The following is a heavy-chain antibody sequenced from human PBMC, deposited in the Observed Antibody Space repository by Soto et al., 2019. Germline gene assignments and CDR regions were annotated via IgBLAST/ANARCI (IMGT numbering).Heavy chain of an antibody. Sequence: QVQLVQSGPEVKKPGSSVKVSCTASEGSFSSYTFSWVRQTPGQGLEWMGRIIPVLTIANYAPKFQDRVTITADKSTTQVYKALSSLISDDTAVYYCTTQLIVHYQNRGGEDVWGQGTTVTVSS. J-gene: IGHJ6*02. V-gene: IGHV1-69*02. CDR1: EGSFSSYT. CDR3: TTQLIVHYQNRGGEDV. CDR2: IIPVLTIA. D-gene: IGHD6-6*01.